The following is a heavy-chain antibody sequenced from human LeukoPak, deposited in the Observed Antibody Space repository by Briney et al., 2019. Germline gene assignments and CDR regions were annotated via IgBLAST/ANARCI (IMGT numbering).Heavy chain of an antibody. CDR1: GGSISSYY. CDR3: ARGGSLGYYFDY. V-gene: IGHV4-59*01. D-gene: IGHD3-10*01. CDR2: IYYSGST. J-gene: IGHJ4*02. Sequence: PPETLSLTCTVSGGSISSYYWSWIRQPPGKGLEWIGYIYYSGSTNYNPSLKSRVTISVDTSKNQFSLKLSSVTAADTAVYYCARGGSLGYYFDYWGQGTLVTVSS.